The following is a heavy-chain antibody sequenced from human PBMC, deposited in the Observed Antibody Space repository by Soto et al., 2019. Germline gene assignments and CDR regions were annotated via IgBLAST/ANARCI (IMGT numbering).Heavy chain of an antibody. CDR3: ARDPGYSYGYN. CDR2: ISAYNGNT. J-gene: IGHJ4*02. V-gene: IGHV1-3*01. D-gene: IGHD5-18*01. Sequence: GASVKVSCKASGYTFTSYAMHWVRQAPGQRLEWMGWISAYNGNTKYAQKFQGRVTITTDTSASTAYMELSSLRSEDTAVYYCARDPGYSYGYNWGQGTLVTVSS. CDR1: GYTFTSYA.